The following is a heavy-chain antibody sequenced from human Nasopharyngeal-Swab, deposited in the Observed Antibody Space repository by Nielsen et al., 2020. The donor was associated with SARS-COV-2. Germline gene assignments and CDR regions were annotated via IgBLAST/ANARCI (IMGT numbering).Heavy chain of an antibody. CDR1: GFTFSSYG. V-gene: IGHV3-30*18. Sequence: GESLKISCAASGFTFSSYGMHWVRQAPGKGLEWVAVISYDGSKKYYADSVKGRFTISRDNSKNTLYLQMNSLRAGDTAVYYCAKDQMAHLDYWGQGTLVTVSS. D-gene: IGHD5-24*01. CDR2: ISYDGSKK. CDR3: AKDQMAHLDY. J-gene: IGHJ4*02.